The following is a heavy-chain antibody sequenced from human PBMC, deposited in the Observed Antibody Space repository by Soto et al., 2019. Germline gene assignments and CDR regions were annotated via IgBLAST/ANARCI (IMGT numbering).Heavy chain of an antibody. J-gene: IGHJ4*02. CDR1: GYTFTTYG. CDR3: ASTRSYGSDHPFDY. D-gene: IGHD3-10*01. CDR2: ISTYNGDT. Sequence: QVQVVQSGAEVKKPGASVKVSCKSSGYTFTTYGISWVRQAPGQGLEWMGWISTYNGDTKYAQKLQGRVTMTTDKSTSTGYMELRSLTSDDTAVYYCASTRSYGSDHPFDYWGQGTLVTVSS. V-gene: IGHV1-18*04.